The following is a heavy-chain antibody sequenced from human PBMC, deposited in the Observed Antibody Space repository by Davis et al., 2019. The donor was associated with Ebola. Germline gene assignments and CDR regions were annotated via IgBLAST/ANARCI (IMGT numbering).Heavy chain of an antibody. CDR1: GYTFTSYY. J-gene: IGHJ4*02. D-gene: IGHD2-8*01. V-gene: IGHV1-46*01. Sequence: AASVTVSCKASGYTFTSYYMHWVRQAPGQGLEWMGIINPSGGSTSYAQKFQGRVTMTTDTSTSTAYMELRSLRSDDTAIYYCARDSFCTYGVCNDRDFDYWGQGTLVTVSS. CDR2: INPSGGST. CDR3: ARDSFCTYGVCNDRDFDY.